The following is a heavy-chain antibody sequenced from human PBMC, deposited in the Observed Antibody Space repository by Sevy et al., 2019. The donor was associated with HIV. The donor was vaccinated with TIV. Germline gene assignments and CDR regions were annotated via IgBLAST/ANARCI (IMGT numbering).Heavy chain of an antibody. D-gene: IGHD6-19*01. J-gene: IGHJ2*01. V-gene: IGHV4-59*01. Sequence: SETLSLTCSVSGGSIINYYWNWIRQFPGKGLEWIGYIDHSGTPNYNPSLKSRVTISGETSKNQISLKLSPVTTADTAVYYCARGAAGYSSGWSSYWYFDLWGRGTLVTVSS. CDR3: ARGAAGYSSGWSSYWYFDL. CDR1: GGSIINYY. CDR2: IDHSGTP.